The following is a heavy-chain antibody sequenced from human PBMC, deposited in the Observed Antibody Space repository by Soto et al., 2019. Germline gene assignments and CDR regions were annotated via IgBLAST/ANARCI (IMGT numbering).Heavy chain of an antibody. CDR1: GYTLTELS. D-gene: IGHD6-19*01. CDR3: ATDQSVAGRGRWFDP. Sequence: ASVKVSCKVSGYTLTELSMHWVRQAPGKGLEWMGGFDPEDGETIYAQKFQGRVTMTEDTSTDTAYMELSSLRSEDTAVYYCATDQSVAGRGRWFDPWGQGTLVTVSS. V-gene: IGHV1-24*01. J-gene: IGHJ5*02. CDR2: FDPEDGET.